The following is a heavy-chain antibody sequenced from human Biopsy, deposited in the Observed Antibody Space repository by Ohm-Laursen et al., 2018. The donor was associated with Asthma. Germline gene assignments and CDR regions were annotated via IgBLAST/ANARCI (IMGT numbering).Heavy chain of an antibody. CDR1: GGYLTGHY. V-gene: IGHV4-34*01. Sequence: GTLSLTCPVYGGYLTGHYWNWIRPPPGKGLEWIGEIDQSGYTNYNPSLKSRVTISADTSKNQFHLNLSSVTAADTAVYFCARAAITGIRGWFDPWGQGTQVTVSS. D-gene: IGHD1-20*01. CDR2: IDQSGYT. CDR3: ARAAITGIRGWFDP. J-gene: IGHJ5*02.